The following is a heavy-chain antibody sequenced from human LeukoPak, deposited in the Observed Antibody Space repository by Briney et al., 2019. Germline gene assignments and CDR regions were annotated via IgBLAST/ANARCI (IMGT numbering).Heavy chain of an antibody. Sequence: PGGSLRLSCAASGFTFGSYGMSWVRQAPGKGLEWVSFITPNAGRASYADSVKGRFTISRVNPRNTLYMQMNSLRDEDTAVYYCAIMHGYYDGSGYWVQWGQGTLVTVSS. CDR2: ITPNAGRA. CDR3: AIMHGYYDGSGYWVQ. CDR1: GFTFGSYG. V-gene: IGHV3-23*01. D-gene: IGHD3-22*01. J-gene: IGHJ1*01.